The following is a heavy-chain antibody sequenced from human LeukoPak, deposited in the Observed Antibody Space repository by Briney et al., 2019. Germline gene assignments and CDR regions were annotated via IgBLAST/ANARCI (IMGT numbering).Heavy chain of an antibody. CDR1: GFTFSDYY. CDR2: ISSSSSYT. D-gene: IGHD6-13*01. J-gene: IGHJ6*04. CDR3: ARERGSSSWYYYYYGMDV. Sequence: GGSLRHSCAASGFTFSDYYMSWIRQAPGKGLEWVSYISSSSSYTNYADSVKGRFTISRDNAKNSLYLQMNSLRAEDTAVYYCARERGSSSWYYYYYGMDVWGKGTTVTVSS. V-gene: IGHV3-11*06.